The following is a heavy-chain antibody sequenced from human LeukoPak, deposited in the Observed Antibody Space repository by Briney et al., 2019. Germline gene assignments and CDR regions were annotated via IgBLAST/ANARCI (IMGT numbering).Heavy chain of an antibody. V-gene: IGHV1-8*01. D-gene: IGHD3-22*01. CDR2: MNPDSGDT. CDR3: ARGRTDYYDSSASFPALGY. CDR1: GYTFINYD. Sequence: AASVKVSCKASGYTFINYDINWVRQATGQGLDWMGWMNPDSGDTLYAQKFQGRITMTRDTSIDTAYMELSSLGSDNTAVYYCARGRTDYYDSSASFPALGYWGQGTLVTVSS. J-gene: IGHJ4*02.